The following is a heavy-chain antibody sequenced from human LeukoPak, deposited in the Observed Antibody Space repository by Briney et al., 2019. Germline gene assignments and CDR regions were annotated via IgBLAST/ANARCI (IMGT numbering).Heavy chain of an antibody. J-gene: IGHJ1*01. CDR2: IKQDGSEK. Sequence: PGGSLRLSCAASGFTFSSYWMSWVRQAPGKGLEWVANIKQDGSEKYYVDSVKGRFTISRDNAKNSLYLQMNSLRAEDTALYYYAKDYYDSSGYPEYFQHWGQGTLVTVS. D-gene: IGHD3-22*01. CDR1: GFTFSSYW. V-gene: IGHV3-7*03. CDR3: AKDYYDSSGYPEYFQH.